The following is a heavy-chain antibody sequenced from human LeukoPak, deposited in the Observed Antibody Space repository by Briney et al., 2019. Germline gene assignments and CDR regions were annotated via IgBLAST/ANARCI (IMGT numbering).Heavy chain of an antibody. CDR3: AKDQTAAGGYSYYFDY. V-gene: IGHV3-30*18. D-gene: IGHD6-13*01. J-gene: IGHJ4*02. CDR1: GFTFSSYG. Sequence: PGRSLRLSCAASGFTFSSYGMHWVRQAPGKGLEWVAVISYDGSNKYYADSVKGRFTISRDNSKNTLYLQMNSLRAEDTAVYYCAKDQTAAGGYSYYFDYWGQGTLVTVS. CDR2: ISYDGSNK.